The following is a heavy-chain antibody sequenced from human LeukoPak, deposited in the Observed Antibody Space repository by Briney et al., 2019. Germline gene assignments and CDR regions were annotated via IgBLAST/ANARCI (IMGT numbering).Heavy chain of an antibody. Sequence: SVKVSCKASGGTFSSYAISWVRQSPGQGLEWMGGIIPMLTSARYDQRFQGRVTITADESTSTVYLQLNSLRFEDTAVYCCARDRAMYFYDSNGYEAFEIWGQGTIITVSS. CDR1: GGTFSSYA. CDR2: IIPMLTSA. CDR3: ARDRAMYFYDSNGYEAFEI. V-gene: IGHV1-69*13. D-gene: IGHD3-22*01. J-gene: IGHJ3*02.